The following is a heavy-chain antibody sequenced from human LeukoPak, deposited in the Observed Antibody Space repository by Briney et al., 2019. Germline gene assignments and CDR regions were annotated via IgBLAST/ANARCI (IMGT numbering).Heavy chain of an antibody. CDR1: GGSISGSNYC. J-gene: IGHJ3*01. Sequence: SETLSLTCTVSGGSISGSNYCWGWIRQPPGKGLEWIGSIYYSGSTYYNPSLKSRVTISVDTSKNQFSLKLSSVTAADTAVYYCARGHGSGSYQNPFDVWGQGTMVTVSS. V-gene: IGHV4-39*07. D-gene: IGHD3-10*01. CDR2: IYYSGST. CDR3: ARGHGSGSYQNPFDV.